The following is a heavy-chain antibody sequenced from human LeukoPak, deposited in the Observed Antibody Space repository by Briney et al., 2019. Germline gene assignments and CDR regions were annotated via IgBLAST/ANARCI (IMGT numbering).Heavy chain of an antibody. Sequence: GGSLRLSCAASGFTFSSYGMHWVRQAPGKGLEWVAFIRYDGSNKYYADSVKGRFTISRDNSKNTLYLQMNSLRAEDTAVYYCAKDHLWFGELEPVDCWGQGTLVTVSS. D-gene: IGHD3-10*01. J-gene: IGHJ4*02. V-gene: IGHV3-30*02. CDR2: IRYDGSNK. CDR3: AKDHLWFGELEPVDC. CDR1: GFTFSSYG.